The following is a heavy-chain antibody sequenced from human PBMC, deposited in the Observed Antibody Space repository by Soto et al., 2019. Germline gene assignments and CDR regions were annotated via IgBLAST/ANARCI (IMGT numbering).Heavy chain of an antibody. Sequence: QMQLVESGGGVVKPGGSLRLSCSASGFSFSGYYMTWIRQSPGKGLEWVAYISANTVYTNYAASVTGRFTISRDNAQNSLSLQMNTLGVEDRAVYYCARGRVAVIGTGGSTGLDVWGQGTTVIVSS. CDR1: GFSFSGYY. CDR2: ISANTVYT. J-gene: IGHJ6*02. D-gene: IGHD6-19*01. CDR3: ARGRVAVIGTGGSTGLDV. V-gene: IGHV3-11*06.